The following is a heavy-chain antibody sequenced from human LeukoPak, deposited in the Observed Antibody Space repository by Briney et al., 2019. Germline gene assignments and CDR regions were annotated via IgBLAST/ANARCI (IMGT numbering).Heavy chain of an antibody. CDR3: ARVYDFWSGYYGGDGGDAFDI. CDR2: IYYSGST. J-gene: IGHJ3*02. Sequence: SETLSLTCAVSGGSISSYYWSWIWQPPGKGLEWIGYIYYSGSTNYNPSLKSRVTISVDTSKNQFSLKLSSVTAADTAVYYCARVYDFWSGYYGGDGGDAFDIWGQGTMVTVSS. CDR1: GGSISSYY. V-gene: IGHV4-59*01. D-gene: IGHD3-3*01.